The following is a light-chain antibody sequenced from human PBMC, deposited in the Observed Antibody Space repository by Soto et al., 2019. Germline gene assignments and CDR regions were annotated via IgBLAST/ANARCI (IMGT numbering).Light chain of an antibody. V-gene: IGKV3-15*01. Sequence: DIVVTQSPATLSASPGERVTLSCRASQFVSSRLAWYQQRPGQVPRLLTYDTSTRAPGISARFRGSGSGTEFTLTISSLQSEDFAVYYCQEYIQWPPGMFGPGTKVDVK. CDR2: DTS. J-gene: IGKJ1*01. CDR1: QFVSSR. CDR3: QEYIQWPPGM.